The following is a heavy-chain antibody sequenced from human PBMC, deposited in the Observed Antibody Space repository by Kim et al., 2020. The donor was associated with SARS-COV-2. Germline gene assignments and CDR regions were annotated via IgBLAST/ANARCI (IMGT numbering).Heavy chain of an antibody. Sequence: SETLSLTCTVSGGSISSSSYYWGWIRQPPGKGLEWIGSIYYSGSTYYNPSLKSRVTISVDTSKNQFSLKLSSVTAADTAVYYCARLGAFGGVIALDYWGQGTLVTVSS. CDR2: IYYSGST. J-gene: IGHJ4*02. CDR1: GGSISSSSYY. D-gene: IGHD3-16*02. V-gene: IGHV4-39*01. CDR3: ARLGAFGGVIALDY.